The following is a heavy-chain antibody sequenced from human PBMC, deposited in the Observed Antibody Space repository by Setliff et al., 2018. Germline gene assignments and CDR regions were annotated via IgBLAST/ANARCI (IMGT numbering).Heavy chain of an antibody. J-gene: IGHJ4*02. V-gene: IGHV4-38-2*02. CDR3: ARDRTYYGSGTYTRWFDY. CDR1: GFSISSGYY. CDR2: IHHSGKA. Sequence: SETLSLTCAVSGFSISSGYYWGWIRQPPGKGLEWIVNIHHSGKAYYNPSLKSRVTVTTDTSTSTAYMELSSLRFDDTAVYYCARDRTYYGSGTYTRWFDYWGQGTLVTVSS. D-gene: IGHD3-10*01.